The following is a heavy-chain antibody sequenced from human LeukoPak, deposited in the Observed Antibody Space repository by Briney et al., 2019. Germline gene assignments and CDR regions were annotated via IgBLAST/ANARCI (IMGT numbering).Heavy chain of an antibody. CDR1: GGSISSYY. Sequence: PSKTLSLTCTVSGGSISSYYWSWIRQSPGKGLEWIGYIYNSGSSNYNPSLKSRVTISVDTSKNQFSLKLSSVTAADTAVYYCATMVQGVHTYFGSWGQGNLVAVSS. CDR2: IYNSGSS. V-gene: IGHV4-59*01. CDR3: ATMVQGVHTYFGS. J-gene: IGHJ4*02. D-gene: IGHD3-10*01.